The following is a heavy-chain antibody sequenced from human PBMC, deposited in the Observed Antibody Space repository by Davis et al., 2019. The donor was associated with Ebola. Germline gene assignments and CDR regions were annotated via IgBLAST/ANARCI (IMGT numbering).Heavy chain of an antibody. CDR2: IIHDGSKT. Sequence: GGSLRLSCAASGFTFSSYSMNWVRQAPGKGLEWVAVIIHDGSKTYYEDSVKGRFTISRDNAKNSLYLQMNSLRAEDTAVYYCAMRGGWLSIDYWGQGTLVTVSS. CDR3: AMRGGWLSIDY. J-gene: IGHJ4*02. CDR1: GFTFSSYS. D-gene: IGHD6-19*01. V-gene: IGHV3-30*03.